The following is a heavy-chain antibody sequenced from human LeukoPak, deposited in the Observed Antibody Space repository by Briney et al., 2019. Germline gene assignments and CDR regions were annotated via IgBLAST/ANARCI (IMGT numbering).Heavy chain of an antibody. J-gene: IGHJ5*02. CDR3: ARVNLRGSQYNWFDP. V-gene: IGHV1-69*04. D-gene: IGHD1-26*01. CDR1: GYTFTSYG. Sequence: SVKVSCKASGYTFTSYGISWVRQAPGQVLEWMGRITPIIDTTIYAQKFQGRLTITADKFTSTIYMELSSLRSDDTAVYYCARVNLRGSQYNWFDPRGQGTLVTVSS. CDR2: ITPIIDTT.